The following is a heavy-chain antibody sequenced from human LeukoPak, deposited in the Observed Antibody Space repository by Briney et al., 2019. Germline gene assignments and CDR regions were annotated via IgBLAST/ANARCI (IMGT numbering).Heavy chain of an antibody. V-gene: IGHV1-18*01. Sequence: ASVKVSCKASGYTFTSYGISWVRQAPGQGLEWMGWISAYNGNTIYAQKFQGRVTMTEDTSTDTAYMELSSLRSEDTAVYYCATRLIPSGRELEGRGVIIKEVVCFQHWGQGTLVTVSS. CDR2: ISAYNGNT. J-gene: IGHJ1*01. CDR3: ATRLIPSGRELEGRGVIIKEVVCFQH. CDR1: GYTFTSYG. D-gene: IGHD3-10*01.